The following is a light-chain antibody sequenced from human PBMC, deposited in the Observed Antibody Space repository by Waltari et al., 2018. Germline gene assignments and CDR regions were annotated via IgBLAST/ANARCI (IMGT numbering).Light chain of an antibody. CDR3: CSYAGSSTYV. Sequence: QSALTQPPSASGPPGQSVAISCTGTSSDVGNYNLLPWYQQHPGKAPKLMISAGSKRPSGVSNRFSGSKSGNTASLTISGLQAEDEADYYCCSYAGSSTYVFGTGTKVTVL. V-gene: IGLV2-23*01. CDR2: AGS. J-gene: IGLJ1*01. CDR1: SSDVGNYNL.